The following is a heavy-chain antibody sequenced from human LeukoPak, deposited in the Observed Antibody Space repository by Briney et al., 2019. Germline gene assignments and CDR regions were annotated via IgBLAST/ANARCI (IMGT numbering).Heavy chain of an antibody. Sequence: PSETLSLTCTVSGGSISSYYWSWIRQPPGKGLEWIGYIYYSGSTNYNPSLKSRVTISVDTSKNQFSLKLSSVTAADTAVYYCAREGSYSSSSPFDYWGQGTLVTVSS. CDR3: AREGSYSSSSPFDY. J-gene: IGHJ4*02. CDR1: GGSISSYY. V-gene: IGHV4-59*01. CDR2: IYYSGST. D-gene: IGHD6-6*01.